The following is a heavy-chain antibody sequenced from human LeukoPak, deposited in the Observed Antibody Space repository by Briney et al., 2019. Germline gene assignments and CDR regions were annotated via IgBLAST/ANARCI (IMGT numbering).Heavy chain of an antibody. D-gene: IGHD5/OR15-5a*01. V-gene: IGHV3-30*04. CDR2: ISDDGSKK. CDR1: RFTFSNYA. Sequence: GGSLRLSCGASRFTFSNYAMTWVRQAPGKGLEWVAVISDDGSKKYHADSVKGRFTISRDNSENTLYLQMKSLRHEDTAVYYCARDWSAAVYAPFDYWGQGTLVTVSS. J-gene: IGHJ4*02. CDR3: ARDWSAAVYAPFDY.